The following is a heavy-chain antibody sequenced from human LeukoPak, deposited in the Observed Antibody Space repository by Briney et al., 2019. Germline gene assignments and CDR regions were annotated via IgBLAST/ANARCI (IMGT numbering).Heavy chain of an antibody. CDR1: GGSISHYY. CDR2: IYYSGST. Sequence: SETLSLTCAVSGGSISHYYWTWIRQPPGKGLEWIGYIYYSGSTNYNPSLKSRVTISVDTSKNQFSLKLSSVTAADTAVYYCARGTYCSRTSCYAPDAFDIWGQGTMVTVSS. CDR3: ARGTYCSRTSCYAPDAFDI. J-gene: IGHJ3*02. V-gene: IGHV4-59*01. D-gene: IGHD2-2*01.